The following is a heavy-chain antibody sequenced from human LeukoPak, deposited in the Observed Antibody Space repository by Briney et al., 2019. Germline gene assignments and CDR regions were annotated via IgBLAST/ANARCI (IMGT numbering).Heavy chain of an antibody. CDR1: GASISNDY. CDR2: VSSRGAT. D-gene: IGHD3-10*01. J-gene: IGHJ4*02. V-gene: IGHV4-59*01. Sequence: PSETLSLTCTVSGASISNDYWNWIRQSPEKGLEWVGYVSSRGATNYNPSLRRRVTISGDTFKNQFSLRLTSVSAADTAMYFCARDEGNYYGMAFDFWGQGILVTVSS. CDR3: ARDEGNYYGMAFDF.